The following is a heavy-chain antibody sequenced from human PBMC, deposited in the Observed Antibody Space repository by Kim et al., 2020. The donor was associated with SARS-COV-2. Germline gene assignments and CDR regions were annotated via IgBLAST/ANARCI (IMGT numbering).Heavy chain of an antibody. CDR2: ISSSSSDI. J-gene: IGHJ5*02. CDR1: GFTFSNYS. CDR3: AIEQLAPRGWFDP. D-gene: IGHD6-6*01. Sequence: GGSLRLSCAASGFTFSNYSMNWVRQAPGKGLEWVSSISSSSSDIYYADSVKGRFTISRDNAKNSLYLQMNTLRAEDTAVYYCAIEQLAPRGWFDPSGQGTLVTVSS. V-gene: IGHV3-21*01.